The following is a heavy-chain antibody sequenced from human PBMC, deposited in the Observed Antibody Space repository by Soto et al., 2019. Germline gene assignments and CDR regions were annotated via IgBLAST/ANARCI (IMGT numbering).Heavy chain of an antibody. D-gene: IGHD6-13*01. J-gene: IGHJ4*02. CDR1: GFAFGGFT. CDR2: ISGSAART. V-gene: IGHV3-23*01. Sequence: VQVLESGGGLVQPGGSLRLSCSVSGFAFGGFTMTWVRQAPGKGLEWVSSISGSAARTYYADSVQGRFTISRDNSKTTLSLQMNSLRVDDTAEYYSTRAGVGTTGSCDFWGQGTLVAVSS. CDR3: TRAGVGTTGSCDF.